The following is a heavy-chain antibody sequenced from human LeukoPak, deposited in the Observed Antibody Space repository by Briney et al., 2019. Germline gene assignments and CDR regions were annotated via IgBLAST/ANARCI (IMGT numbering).Heavy chain of an antibody. CDR2: LSHSGS. J-gene: IGHJ6*03. CDR1: GYSISSGYY. CDR3: ARGPCYGSGSYYRRQYYYYYMDV. V-gene: IGHV4-38-2*02. D-gene: IGHD3-10*01. Sequence: PSETLSLTCTVSGYSISSGYYWDWIRPPPGKGLEWIGTLSHSGSSYNPSLKSRVTISVDTSKNQFSLKLSSVTAADTAVYYCARGPCYGSGSYYRRQYYYYYMDVWGKGTTVTISS.